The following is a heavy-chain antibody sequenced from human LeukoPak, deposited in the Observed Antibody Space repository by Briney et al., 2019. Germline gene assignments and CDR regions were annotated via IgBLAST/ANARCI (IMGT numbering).Heavy chain of an antibody. CDR2: ISSSSSYI. Sequence: GGSLRLSCAASGFTFSSYSMNWVRQAPGEGLEWVSSISSSSSYIYYADSVRGRFTISRDNAKNSLYLQMNSLRAEDTAVYYCARYYDSSGYYDYWGQGTLVTVSS. V-gene: IGHV3-21*01. J-gene: IGHJ4*02. CDR1: GFTFSSYS. D-gene: IGHD3-22*01. CDR3: ARYYDSSGYYDY.